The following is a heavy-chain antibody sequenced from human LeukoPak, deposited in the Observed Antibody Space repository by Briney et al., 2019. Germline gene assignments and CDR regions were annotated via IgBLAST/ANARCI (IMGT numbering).Heavy chain of an antibody. CDR3: AKDQSGSYYNAFDI. D-gene: IGHD1-26*01. CDR2: IRYDGSNK. V-gene: IGHV3-30*02. CDR1: GFTFSSCG. J-gene: IGHJ3*02. Sequence: GGSLRLSCAASGFTFSSCGMHWVRQAPGKGLEWVAFIRYDGSNKYCADSVKGRFTISRDNSKNTLYLQMNSLRAEDTAVYYCAKDQSGSYYNAFDIWGQGTMVTVSS.